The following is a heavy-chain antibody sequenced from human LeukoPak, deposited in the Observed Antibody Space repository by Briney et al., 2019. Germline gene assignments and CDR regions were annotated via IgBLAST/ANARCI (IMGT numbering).Heavy chain of an antibody. J-gene: IGHJ4*02. Sequence: GGSLRLSCAASGFTFSSNSMNWVRKAPGKGLEWVSSISSSSRYVYYADSVKGRFTISRDNAKNSLYLQMNSLRAEETAVYYCARTTTSGWEWGQGTLVTVSP. CDR2: ISSSSRYV. D-gene: IGHD6-19*01. CDR3: ARTTTSGWE. CDR1: GFTFSSNS. V-gene: IGHV3-21*01.